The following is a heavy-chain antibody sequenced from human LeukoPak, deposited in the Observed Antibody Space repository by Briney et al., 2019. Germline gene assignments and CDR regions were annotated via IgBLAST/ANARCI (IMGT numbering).Heavy chain of an antibody. D-gene: IGHD2-15*01. Sequence: ASVKVSCKASGYTFTSYGISWVRQAPGQGLEWMGWISAYSGDTNYAQKLQGRVTMTTDTSTSTAYMELRSLRSDDTAVYYCARVYCSGGSCYPQLPYYYYYMDVWGKGTTVTVSS. CDR2: ISAYSGDT. CDR1: GYTFTSYG. J-gene: IGHJ6*03. V-gene: IGHV1-18*01. CDR3: ARVYCSGGSCYPQLPYYYYYMDV.